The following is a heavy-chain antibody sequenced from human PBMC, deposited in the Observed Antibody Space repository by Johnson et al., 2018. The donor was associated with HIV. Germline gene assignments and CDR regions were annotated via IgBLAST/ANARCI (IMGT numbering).Heavy chain of an antibody. Sequence: VQLVESGGSVVRPGGSLRLSCAASGFTFDDYGMSWVRQAPGKGLEWVANIKQDGSEKYYVDSVKGRFTISRDNAKNTLNLQMNSLRAEDTAVYYCARAYSSSWYRDDAFDIWGQGTMVTVFS. D-gene: IGHD6-13*01. CDR1: GFTFDDYG. V-gene: IGHV3-7*04. CDR3: ARAYSSSWYRDDAFDI. CDR2: IKQDGSEK. J-gene: IGHJ3*02.